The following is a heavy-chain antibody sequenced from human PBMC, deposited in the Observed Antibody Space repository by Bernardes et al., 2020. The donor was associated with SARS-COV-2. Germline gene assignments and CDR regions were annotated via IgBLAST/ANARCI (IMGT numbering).Heavy chain of an antibody. V-gene: IGHV3-49*03. Sequence: GGSLRLSCTASGFTFGDYAMSWFRQAPGKGLEWVGFIRSKAYGGTTEYAASVKGRFTISRDDSKSIAYLQMNSLKTEDTAVYYCTRTRMNIRVRGTTAFDIWGQGTMVTVSS. D-gene: IGHD3-10*01. CDR1: GFTFGDYA. J-gene: IGHJ3*02. CDR3: TRTRMNIRVRGTTAFDI. CDR2: IRSKAYGGTT.